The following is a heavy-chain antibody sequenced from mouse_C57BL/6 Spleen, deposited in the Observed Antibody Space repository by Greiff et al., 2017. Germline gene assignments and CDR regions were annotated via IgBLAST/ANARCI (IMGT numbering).Heavy chain of an antibody. D-gene: IGHD1-1*01. CDR1: GYTFTDYE. Sequence: QVQLQPSGAELVRPWASVTLSCKASGYTFTDYEMHWVKQTPVPGLEWIGAIDPETGGTAYNQKFKGKAILTADKSSSTAYMELRSLTSEDSAVYYCTRSPYYYGSSYWYFDVWGTGTTVTVSS. V-gene: IGHV1-15*01. J-gene: IGHJ1*03. CDR2: IDPETGGT. CDR3: TRSPYYYGSSYWYFDV.